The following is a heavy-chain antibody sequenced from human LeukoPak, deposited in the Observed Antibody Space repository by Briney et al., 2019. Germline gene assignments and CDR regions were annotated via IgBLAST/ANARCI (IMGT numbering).Heavy chain of an antibody. CDR3: ARMAMDTAMVTNFFDL. D-gene: IGHD5-18*01. Sequence: GASVKISCKASGYTFTRYYRHWVRQAPGQGLEGMGVIHSSGGSTTYAQKFQGGAALNNDTSTSTVYIKLSNLRSDDTAIFYCARMAMDTAMVTNFFDLWGQGTLVTVSA. CDR1: GYTFTRYY. CDR2: IHSSGGST. J-gene: IGHJ4*02. V-gene: IGHV1-46*01.